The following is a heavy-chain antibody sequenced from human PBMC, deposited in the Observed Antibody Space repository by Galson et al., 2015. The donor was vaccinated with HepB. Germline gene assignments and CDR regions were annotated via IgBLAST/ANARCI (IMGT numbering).Heavy chain of an antibody. D-gene: IGHD6-13*01. V-gene: IGHV6-1*01. CDR3: ARAVSGSSWYRNYDYYSGRDV. Sequence: CAISGDSVSRTSAAWNWIRQSPSRGLEWLGRTYYRSKWYNNYAISVRSRITINPDTSKNQFSLQLNSVTPEGTAVYYCARAVSGSSWYRNYDYYSGRDVWDQGTTVTVS. J-gene: IGHJ6*02. CDR2: TYYRSKWYN. CDR1: GDSVSRTSAA.